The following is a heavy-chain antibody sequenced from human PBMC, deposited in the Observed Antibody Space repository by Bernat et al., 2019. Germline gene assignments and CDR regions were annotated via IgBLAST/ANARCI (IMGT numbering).Heavy chain of an antibody. J-gene: IGHJ6*03. CDR3: ARGGYYDFWSGCCSDYCYYMDV. V-gene: IGHV1-18*01. CDR2: ISAYNGNT. CDR1: GYTFTSYG. Sequence: QVQLVQSGAEVKKPGASVKVSCKASGYTFTSYGISWVRQAPGQGLEWMGWISAYNGNTKDAQKLQGGVTMTTDTSTRTADMELRRLRSDDAAVYYCARGGYYDFWSGCCSDYCYYMDVWGGGTTVTVSS. D-gene: IGHD3-3*01.